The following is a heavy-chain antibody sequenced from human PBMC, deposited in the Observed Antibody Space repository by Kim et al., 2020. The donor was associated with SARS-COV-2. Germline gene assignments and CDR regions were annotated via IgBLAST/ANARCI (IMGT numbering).Heavy chain of an antibody. Sequence: SVKVSCKASGGTFSSYAISWVRQAPGQGLEWMGGIIPIFGTANYAQKFQGRVTITADESTSTAYMELSSLRSEDTAVYYCARGRDGYWVLRPNYGMDVWGQGTTVTVSS. J-gene: IGHJ6*02. CDR2: IIPIFGTA. CDR1: GGTFSSYA. D-gene: IGHD3-22*01. V-gene: IGHV1-69*13. CDR3: ARGRDGYWVLRPNYGMDV.